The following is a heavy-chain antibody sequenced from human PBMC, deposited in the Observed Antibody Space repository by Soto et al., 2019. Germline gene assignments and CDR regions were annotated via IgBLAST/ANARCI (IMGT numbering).Heavy chain of an antibody. CDR2: ISSSSSYI. J-gene: IGHJ3*02. CDR1: GFTFSSYS. D-gene: IGHD2-8*02. V-gene: IGHV3-21*01. CDR3: ARDPPNGLFATGGDI. Sequence: LSLSCAASGFTFSSYSMNWVRQAPGKGLEWVSSISSSSSYIYYADSVKGRFTISRDNAKNSLYLQMNSLRAEDTAVYYCARDPPNGLFATGGDIWGQGTMVTVSS.